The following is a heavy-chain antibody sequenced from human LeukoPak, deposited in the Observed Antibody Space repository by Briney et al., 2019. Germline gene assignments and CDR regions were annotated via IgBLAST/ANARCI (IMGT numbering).Heavy chain of an antibody. Sequence: GGSLRLSCAASGFTFSSYSMNWVRQAPGKGLEWVSFISSSSSTIYYADSVKGRFTISRDNAKNSLYPQMNSLRAEDTAVYYCARDRGGSYSAIDYWGQGTLVTVSS. CDR3: ARDRGGSYSAIDY. V-gene: IGHV3-48*04. D-gene: IGHD1-26*01. CDR2: ISSSSSTI. J-gene: IGHJ4*02. CDR1: GFTFSSYS.